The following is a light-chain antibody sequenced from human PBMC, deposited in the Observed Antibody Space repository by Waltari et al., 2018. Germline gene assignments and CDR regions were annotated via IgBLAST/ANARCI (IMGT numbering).Light chain of an antibody. Sequence: QSALTQPRSVSGSPGQSVPISCTGTSSDLSTYNYVSWYQQHPGKAPQLLVHDVTRRPSGGPDRFSGSRSGNTASLTISGLQAEDEADYYCCSYTGGYTWVFGGGTKLTVL. CDR1: SSDLSTYNY. CDR3: CSYTGGYTWV. J-gene: IGLJ3*02. CDR2: DVT. V-gene: IGLV2-11*01.